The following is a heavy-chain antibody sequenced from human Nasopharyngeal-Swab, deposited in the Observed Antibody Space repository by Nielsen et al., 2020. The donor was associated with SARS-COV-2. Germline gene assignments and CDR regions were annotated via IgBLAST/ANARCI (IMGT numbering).Heavy chain of an antibody. CDR3: ARDSGPPFFGVVNPSGFDY. CDR2: INPNSGGT. CDR1: GYTFTGYY. J-gene: IGHJ4*02. V-gene: IGHV1-2*04. D-gene: IGHD3-3*01. Sequence: ASVKVSCKASGYTFTGYYMHWVRQAPGQGLEWMGWINPNSGGTNYAQKFQGWVTMTRDTSISTAYMELSRPRSDDTAVYYCARDSGPPFFGVVNPSGFDYWGQGTLVTVSS.